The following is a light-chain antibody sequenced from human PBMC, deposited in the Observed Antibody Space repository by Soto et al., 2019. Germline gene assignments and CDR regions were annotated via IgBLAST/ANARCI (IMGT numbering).Light chain of an antibody. CDR1: SSDVGTYNL. CDR2: EVS. Sequence: QSALTQPASVSGSPGQSITISCTGTSSDVGTYNLVSWYQQHPGKAPKLMTYEVSKRPSGVSNRFSGSKSGNTASLTISGLQAEDEADYYCCSYTSSDTVVFGGGTKLTVL. CDR3: CSYTSSDTVV. J-gene: IGLJ2*01. V-gene: IGLV2-23*02.